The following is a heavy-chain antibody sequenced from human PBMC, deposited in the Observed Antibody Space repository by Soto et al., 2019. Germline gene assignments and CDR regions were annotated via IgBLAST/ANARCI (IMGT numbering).Heavy chain of an antibody. V-gene: IGHV3-49*03. CDR3: TRTRATLIVVVSDY. J-gene: IGHJ4*02. CDR1: GFTLGDYA. CDR2: IIRNTYGGTT. D-gene: IGHD3-22*01. Sequence: GSVTPSCIASGFTLGDYAMSCIRQAPGEGLEWVAFIIRNTYGGTTKYAASVKGRFTMSRDDSRGIAYLQMDSLKTEDTAVYYCTRTRATLIVVVSDYWGQGTLVTVSS.